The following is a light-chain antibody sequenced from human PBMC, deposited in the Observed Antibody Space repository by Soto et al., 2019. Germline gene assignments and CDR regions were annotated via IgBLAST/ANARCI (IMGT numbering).Light chain of an antibody. CDR3: QQYDYLAEIT. CDR1: QDIKNY. CDR2: DAS. J-gene: IGKJ4*01. V-gene: IGKV1-33*01. Sequence: DIQMTQSPSSLSASVGDRVTITCQASQDIKNYLNWYQQKSGKAPKLLIYDASDLETGVPSRFSGSGSGTDFTLTISSLQFEDAATYYCQQYDYLAEITFGGGTKVDIK.